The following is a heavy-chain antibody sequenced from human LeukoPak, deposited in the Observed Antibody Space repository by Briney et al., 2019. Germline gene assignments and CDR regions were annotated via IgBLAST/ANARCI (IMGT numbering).Heavy chain of an antibody. D-gene: IGHD4-17*01. V-gene: IGHV4-59*01. CDR2: IYYSGST. Sequence: SETLSLTCTVSGGSISSYYWSWIRQPPGKGLEWIGYIYYSGSTNYNPSLKSRVTISVDTPKNQFSLRLRSVTAADTAVYHCARAYDGDYAFDYWGQGTLVTVSS. CDR3: ARAYDGDYAFDY. J-gene: IGHJ4*02. CDR1: GGSISSYY.